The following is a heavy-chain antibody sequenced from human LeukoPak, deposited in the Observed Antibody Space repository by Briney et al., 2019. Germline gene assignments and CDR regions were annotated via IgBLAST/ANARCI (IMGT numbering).Heavy chain of an antibody. CDR3: AKDLAVRERDFDY. Sequence: PGGSLRLSCAASGFTFSSYAMSWVRQAPGKGLEWVSTISGSGDYTFYADSVKGRFTISRDNSKNTLYLQMNSLRADDTAVYYCAKDLAVRERDFDYWGQGTLVTASS. J-gene: IGHJ4*02. CDR2: ISGSGDYT. V-gene: IGHV3-23*01. D-gene: IGHD3-10*01. CDR1: GFTFSSYA.